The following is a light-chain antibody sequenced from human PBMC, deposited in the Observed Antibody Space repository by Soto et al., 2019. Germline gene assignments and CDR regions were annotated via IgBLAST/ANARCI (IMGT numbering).Light chain of an antibody. Sequence: DIPMTQSDFTLSASVVDRVTITCRASQSISSWLAWYQQKPGKAPKLLIYGASSLQSGVPSRFSGSGSGTDFTLTISNLQPEDFATYYCQQANSFPISFGQGTRLEIK. CDR3: QQANSFPIS. J-gene: IGKJ5*01. V-gene: IGKV1-12*01. CDR2: GAS. CDR1: QSISSW.